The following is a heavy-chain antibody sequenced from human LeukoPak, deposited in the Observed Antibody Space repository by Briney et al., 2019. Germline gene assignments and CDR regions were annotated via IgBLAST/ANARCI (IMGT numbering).Heavy chain of an antibody. V-gene: IGHV4-30-4*08. J-gene: IGHJ4*02. Sequence: SQTLSLTCTVSGGSISSGDYYWSWIRQPPGKGPEWIGYIYYSGSTSYNPSLKSRVTILVDTSKNQFSLKLSSVTAADTAVYYCASYSNYVGYWGQGTLVTVSS. CDR1: GGSISSGDYY. D-gene: IGHD4-11*01. CDR2: IYYSGST. CDR3: ASYSNYVGY.